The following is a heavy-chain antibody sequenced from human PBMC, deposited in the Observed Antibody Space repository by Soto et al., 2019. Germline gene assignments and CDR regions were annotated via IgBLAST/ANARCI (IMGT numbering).Heavy chain of an antibody. J-gene: IGHJ4*02. CDR1: GFTFRTYA. Sequence: EVQVLESGGGLVQPGGSLRLSCAASGFTFRTYAMSWVRQAPGKGLEWVSTISGSGGSTKYADSVKGRFTVSRDNFKNTVFLQMSSLRAEDTAVYYCAKMRGMQVWEYYLDYWGQGTLVTVSS. V-gene: IGHV3-23*01. CDR3: AKMRGMQVWEYYLDY. D-gene: IGHD3-16*01. CDR2: ISGSGGST.